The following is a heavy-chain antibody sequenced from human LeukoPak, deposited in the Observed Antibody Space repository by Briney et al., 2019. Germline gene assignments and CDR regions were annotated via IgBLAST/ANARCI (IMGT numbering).Heavy chain of an antibody. J-gene: IGHJ3*02. CDR3: ARAGEHDAFDI. V-gene: IGHV1-2*02. CDR1: GYTFTGYF. Sequence: ASVEVSCKASGYTFTGYFMHWVRQAPGQGLEWMGWIDPNSGGTNYAQKFQGRVTMTRDTSISTAYMELSRLRSDDTAVYYCARAGEHDAFDIWGQGTMVTVSS. CDR2: IDPNSGGT. D-gene: IGHD1/OR15-1a*01.